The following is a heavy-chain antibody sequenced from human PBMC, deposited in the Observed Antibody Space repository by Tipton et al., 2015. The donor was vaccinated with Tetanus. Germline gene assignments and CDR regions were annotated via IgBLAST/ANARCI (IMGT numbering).Heavy chain of an antibody. CDR2: IYYSGST. D-gene: IGHD3-10*01. CDR3: ARGEESYYGMDV. CDR1: GGSISSSSYY. J-gene: IGHJ6*02. Sequence: TLSLTCTVSGGSISSSSYYWGWIRQPPGKGLEWIGYIYYSGSTDYNPSLKSRVTIPVDTSKNQFSLKLSSVTAADTAVYYCARGEESYYGMDVWGQGTTATVSS. V-gene: IGHV4-61*05.